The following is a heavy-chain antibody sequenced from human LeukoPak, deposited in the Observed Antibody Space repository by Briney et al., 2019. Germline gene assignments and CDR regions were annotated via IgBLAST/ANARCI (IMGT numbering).Heavy chain of an antibody. V-gene: IGHV4-59*05. CDR2: IYYSGST. CDR1: GFTVSSNY. Sequence: PGGSLRLSCAASGFTVSSNYMSWVRQAPGKGLEWIGSIYYSGSTYYNPSLKSRVTISVDTSKNQFSLKLSSVTAADTAVYYCARDSGYYDSSGYSPFDYWGQGTLVTVSS. CDR3: ARDSGYYDSSGYSPFDY. D-gene: IGHD3-22*01. J-gene: IGHJ4*02.